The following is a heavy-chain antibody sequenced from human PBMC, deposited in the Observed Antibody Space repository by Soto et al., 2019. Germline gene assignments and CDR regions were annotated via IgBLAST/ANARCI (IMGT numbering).Heavy chain of an antibody. CDR3: ASIGRLVVAYGMDV. CDR2: IYYSGST. V-gene: IGHV4-31*03. CDR1: GGSISSGGYY. J-gene: IGHJ6*02. Sequence: PSETLSLTCTVSGGSISSGGYYWSWIRQHPGKGLEWIGYIYYSGSTYYNPSLKSRVTISVDTSKNQFSLKLSSVTAADTAVYYCASIGRLVVAYGMDVWGQGTTVTVSS. D-gene: IGHD5-12*01.